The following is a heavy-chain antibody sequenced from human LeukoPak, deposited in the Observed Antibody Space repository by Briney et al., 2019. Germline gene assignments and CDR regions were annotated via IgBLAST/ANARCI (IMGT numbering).Heavy chain of an antibody. Sequence: GASVKVSCKASGYTFTGYYMHWVRQAPGQGLEWMGWINPNSGGTNYAQKFQGRVTMTRDTSISTAYMELSRLRSDDTAVYYCFGGSASGGLDAFDIWGQGTMVTVSS. J-gene: IGHJ3*02. D-gene: IGHD2-2*01. CDR3: FGGSASGGLDAFDI. CDR2: INPNSGGT. V-gene: IGHV1-2*02. CDR1: GYTFTGYY.